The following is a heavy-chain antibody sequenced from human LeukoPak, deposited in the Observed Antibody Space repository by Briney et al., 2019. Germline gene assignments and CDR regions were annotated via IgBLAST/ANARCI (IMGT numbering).Heavy chain of an antibody. J-gene: IGHJ6*03. D-gene: IGHD6-6*01. CDR3: ATQVGDSSSSSHYYYYMDV. V-gene: IGHV4-34*01. CDR1: GGSFSGYY. CDR2: INHSGST. Sequence: PSETLSLTCAVYGGSFSGYYWSWIRQPPGKGLEWIGEINHSGSTNYNPSLKSRVTISVDTSKNQFSLKLSSVTAADTAVYYSATQVGDSSSSSHYYYYMDVWGKGTTVTVSS.